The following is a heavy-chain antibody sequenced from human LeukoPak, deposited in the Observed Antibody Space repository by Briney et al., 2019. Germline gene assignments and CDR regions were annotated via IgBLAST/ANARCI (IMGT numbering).Heavy chain of an antibody. J-gene: IGHJ3*02. CDR2: IYPYSGDT. Sequence: GASVTVSCKPSGYTFTGYYIHWVRQAPGQGLEWMGWIYPYSGDTNYAQNFQGRVTMTRDTSISTAYMELSSLKSDDTAVYYCARYRNSGSSLDIWGQGTMLTVSS. CDR1: GYTFTGYY. CDR3: ARYRNSGSSLDI. V-gene: IGHV1-2*02. D-gene: IGHD6-6*01.